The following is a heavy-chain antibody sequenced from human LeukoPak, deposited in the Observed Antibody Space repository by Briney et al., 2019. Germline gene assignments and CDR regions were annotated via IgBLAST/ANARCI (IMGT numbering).Heavy chain of an antibody. J-gene: IGHJ4*02. CDR1: GFTFDDYA. CDR2: ISWNSGSI. V-gene: IGHV3-9*03. Sequence: GGSLRLSCAASGFTFDDYAMHWVRHAPGKGLEWVSGISWNSGSIGYADSVKGRFTISRDNAKNSLYLQMNSLRAEDMALYYCAKDTSSGSSSYWFYFDYWGQGTLVTVSS. D-gene: IGHD6-13*01. CDR3: AKDTSSGSSSYWFYFDY.